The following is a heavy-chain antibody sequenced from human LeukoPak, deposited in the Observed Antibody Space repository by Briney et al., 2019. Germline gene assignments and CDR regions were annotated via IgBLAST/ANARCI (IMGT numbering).Heavy chain of an antibody. CDR3: GRVCRASYCSSTSCYAGDAVNWFDP. J-gene: IGHJ5*02. D-gene: IGHD2-2*01. V-gene: IGHV1-69*04. CDR2: IIPILGIA. Sequence: AASVTVSCKASGGTFSSYAISWVRQAPGQGLEWMGRIIPILGIANYAQKFQGRVTITADKSTSTAYMELSSLRSEDTAVYYCGRVCRASYCSSTSCYAGDAVNWFDPWGQGTLVTVSS. CDR1: GGTFSSYA.